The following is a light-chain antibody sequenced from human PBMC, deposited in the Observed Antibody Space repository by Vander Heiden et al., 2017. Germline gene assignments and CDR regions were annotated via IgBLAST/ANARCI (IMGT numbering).Light chain of an antibody. CDR2: SNN. V-gene: IGLV1-44*01. CDR1: SNNIGSNT. Sequence: QSVLTQPPSASGTPGQRVTIACSASSNNIGSNTVNWYQQLPGTAPKLLIYSNNQRPSGVPDRFSGSKSGTSASLAISGLQSEDEADYYCAAWDDSLNGPVFGGGTKLTVL. CDR3: AAWDDSLNGPV. J-gene: IGLJ2*01.